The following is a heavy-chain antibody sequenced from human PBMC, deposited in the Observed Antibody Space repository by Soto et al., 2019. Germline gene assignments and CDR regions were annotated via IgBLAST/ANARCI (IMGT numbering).Heavy chain of an antibody. D-gene: IGHD3-16*01. CDR2: IIPIFGTA. CDR1: GGTFSSYA. Sequence: GASVKVSCKASGGTFSSYAISWVRQAPGQGLEWMGGIIPIFGTANYAQKFQGRVTITADESTSTAYMELRSLRSDDTAVYYCARDQGPLVYVNNAFDIWGQGTTVTVSS. V-gene: IGHV1-69*13. CDR3: ARDQGPLVYVNNAFDI. J-gene: IGHJ3*02.